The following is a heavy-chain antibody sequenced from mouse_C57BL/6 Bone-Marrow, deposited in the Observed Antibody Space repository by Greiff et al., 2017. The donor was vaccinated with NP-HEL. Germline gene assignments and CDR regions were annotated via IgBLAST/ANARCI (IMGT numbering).Heavy chain of an antibody. J-gene: IGHJ2*01. CDR1: GFTFSSYA. V-gene: IGHV5-9-1*02. CDR3: TITTVVACDY. CDR2: ISSGGDYI. D-gene: IGHD1-1*01. Sequence: EVMLVESGEGLVKPGGSLKLSCAASGFTFSSYAMSWVRQTPEKRLEWVAYISSGGDYIYYADTVKGRFTISRDNARNTLCLQMSSLKSEDTAMYYCTITTVVACDYWGQGTTLTVSS.